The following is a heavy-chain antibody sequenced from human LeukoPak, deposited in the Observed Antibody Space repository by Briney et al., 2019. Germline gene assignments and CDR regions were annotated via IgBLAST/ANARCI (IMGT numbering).Heavy chain of an antibody. CDR3: ARASGDDSSGYYSHFGWFDP. CDR1: GYTFTSYA. J-gene: IGHJ5*02. V-gene: IGHV1-3*01. CDR2: INAGNGNT. D-gene: IGHD3-22*01. Sequence: ASVKVSCKASGYTFTSYAMHWVRQAPGQRLEWMGWINAGNGNTKYSQKFQGRVTITRDTSASTAYMELSSLRSEDTAVYYCARASGDDSSGYYSHFGWFDPWGQGTLVTVSS.